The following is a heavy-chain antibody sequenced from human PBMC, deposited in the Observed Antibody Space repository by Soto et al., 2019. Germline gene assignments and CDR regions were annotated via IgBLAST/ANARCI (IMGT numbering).Heavy chain of an antibody. CDR1: GFTFSNAW. V-gene: IGHV3-15*07. J-gene: IGHJ6*02. CDR2: IKSKTDGGTT. D-gene: IGHD2-2*01. CDR3: TTDCISTSCYYGMDV. Sequence: GGSLRLSCAASGFTFSNAWMNWVRQAPGKGLEWVGRIKSKTDGGTTDYAAPVKGRFTISRDDSKNMLYLQMNSLKTEDTAVYYCTTDCISTSCYYGMDVWGQGTTVTVSS.